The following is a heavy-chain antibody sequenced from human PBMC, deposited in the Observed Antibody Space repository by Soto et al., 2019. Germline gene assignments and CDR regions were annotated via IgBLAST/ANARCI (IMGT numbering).Heavy chain of an antibody. CDR2: ISGSGGST. CDR1: GFTFSSYA. D-gene: IGHD2-2*03. CDR3: AKGPPGYCISTSCYVDYYYGMDV. J-gene: IGHJ6*02. V-gene: IGHV3-23*01. Sequence: PGGSLRLSCAASGFTFSSYAMRWVRQAPGKGLEWVSAISGSGGSTYYADSVKGRFTISRDNSKNTLYLQMNSLRAEDTAVYYCAKGPPGYCISTSCYVDYYYGMDVWGQGTTVTVSS.